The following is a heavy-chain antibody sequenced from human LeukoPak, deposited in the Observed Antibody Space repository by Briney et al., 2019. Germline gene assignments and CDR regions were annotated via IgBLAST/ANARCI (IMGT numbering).Heavy chain of an antibody. CDR1: GGSISSYY. CDR2: IYYSGST. CDR3: ARDYSGIDYNWFDP. V-gene: IGHV4-59*01. Sequence: SETLSLTCTVSGGSISSYYWSWIRQPPGKGLEWIGYIYYSGSTNYNPSLKSRVTISVDTSKNQFSLKLSSVTAADTAVYYCARDYSGIDYNWFDPWGQGTLVTVSS. D-gene: IGHD3-10*01. J-gene: IGHJ5*02.